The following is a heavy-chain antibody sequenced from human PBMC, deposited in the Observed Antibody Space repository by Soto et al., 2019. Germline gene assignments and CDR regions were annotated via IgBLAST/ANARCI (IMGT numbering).Heavy chain of an antibody. CDR2: VIPIFGTA. J-gene: IGHJ6*02. V-gene: IGHV1-69*12. Sequence: QVQLVQSGAEVKKPGSSVKVSCKASGGTFSSYAISWVRQAPGQGLEWMGGVIPIFGTANYAQKFQGRVTIXXDXSXXTAYMELSSLRSEDTAVDYCARDVLEWLPLRGMDVWGQGTTVTVSS. CDR3: ARDVLEWLPLRGMDV. CDR1: GGTFSSYA. D-gene: IGHD3-3*01.